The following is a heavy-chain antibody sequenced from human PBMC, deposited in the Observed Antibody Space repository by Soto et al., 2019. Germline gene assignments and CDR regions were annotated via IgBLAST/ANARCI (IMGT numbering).Heavy chain of an antibody. CDR3: ARETPLHPDYGGNPLSDY. CDR2: ISTSSSYI. Sequence: PVGSLRLSCAASGFTLSGYSMNWVRQAPGKGLEWVSSISTSSSYIHYADSVKGRFTISRDNAENSLYLQMNSLRAEDTAIYYCARETPLHPDYGGNPLSDYWGQGTLVTVSS. CDR1: GFTLSGYS. D-gene: IGHD4-17*01. J-gene: IGHJ4*02. V-gene: IGHV3-21*01.